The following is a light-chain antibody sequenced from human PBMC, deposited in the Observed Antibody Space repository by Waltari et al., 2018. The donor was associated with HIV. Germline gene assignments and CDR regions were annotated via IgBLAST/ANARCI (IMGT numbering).Light chain of an antibody. V-gene: IGLV2-14*01. J-gene: IGLJ2*01. Sequence: QSALTPPASVSGAPGQSITISLAATTRHLGIFDSVAWYQQHPGRAPQLMIFGVYSRPSGVSSRFSGSKSGNTASLTISGLQAEDEANYYCCSYTAIHTLIFGGGTKLTVL. CDR2: GVY. CDR1: TRHLGIFDS. CDR3: CSYTAIHTLI.